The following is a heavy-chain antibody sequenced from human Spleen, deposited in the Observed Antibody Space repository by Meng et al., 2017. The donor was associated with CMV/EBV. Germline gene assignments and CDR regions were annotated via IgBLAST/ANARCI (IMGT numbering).Heavy chain of an antibody. Sequence: RLVESCAKGEKPVASVKSSCKASGYTFTRFYMHWVRQAPGQGLEWMGWINPNSGGKNYAQKFQGRVTMTRDTSISTAYMELSRLRSDDTAVYYCARVLTGTTPFFDYWGQGTLVTVSS. D-gene: IGHD1-7*01. CDR3: ARVLTGTTPFFDY. J-gene: IGHJ4*02. CDR2: INPNSGGK. V-gene: IGHV1-2*02. CDR1: GYTFTRFY.